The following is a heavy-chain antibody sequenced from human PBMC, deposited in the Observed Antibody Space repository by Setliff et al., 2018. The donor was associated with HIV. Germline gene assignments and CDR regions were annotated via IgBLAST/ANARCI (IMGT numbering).Heavy chain of an antibody. CDR1: GFTLTSYS. J-gene: IGHJ6*03. D-gene: IGHD7-27*01. CDR2: ISSSSSTI. Sequence: GGSLSLSCAASGFTLTSYSMTWVRQAPGKGLEWVSFISSSSSTIYYADSVKGRFTISRDNAKNSLDLQMNSLRAEDTAVYYCARGGLGYFYYYYMDVWGKGTTVTVSS. CDR3: ARGGLGYFYYYYMDV. V-gene: IGHV3-48*01.